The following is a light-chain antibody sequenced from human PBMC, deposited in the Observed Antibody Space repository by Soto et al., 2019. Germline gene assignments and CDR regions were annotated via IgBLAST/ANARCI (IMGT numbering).Light chain of an antibody. J-gene: IGLJ2*01. CDR3: SSYTSSNSVL. Sequence: QSALTQPASVSGSPGQSITISCTGSSSDIGDYDYVSWYQQHPDKAPKLIIYEVTNQPSGVSNRFSGSKSGNTASLRISGLQAEDEADYYCSSYTSSNSVLFGGGTKVTVL. V-gene: IGLV2-14*03. CDR1: SSDIGDYDY. CDR2: EVT.